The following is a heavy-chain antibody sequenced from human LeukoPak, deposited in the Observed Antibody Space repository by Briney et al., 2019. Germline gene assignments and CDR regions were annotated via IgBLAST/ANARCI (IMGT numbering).Heavy chain of an antibody. CDR1: GFTFSSYA. Sequence: PGGSLRLSCAASGFTFSSYAMSWVRQAPGKGLEWVSAISGSGGSTYYADSVKGRFTISRDNSKNTLYLQMNSLRAEDTAVYYCAKDGAVVRGQCVDIVATISGYYYYGMDVWGQGTTVTVSS. J-gene: IGHJ6*02. CDR3: AKDGAVVRGQCVDIVATISGYYYYGMDV. D-gene: IGHD5-12*01. V-gene: IGHV3-23*01. CDR2: ISGSGGST.